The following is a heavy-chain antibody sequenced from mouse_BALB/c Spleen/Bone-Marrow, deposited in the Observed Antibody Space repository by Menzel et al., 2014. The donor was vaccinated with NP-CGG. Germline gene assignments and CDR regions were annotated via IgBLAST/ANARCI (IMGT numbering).Heavy chain of an antibody. Sequence: VHVKQSGPELEKPGASVKISCKASGYSFTGYNMNWVKQSNGKSLEWIGNIDPYYGGTSYNQKFKGKATLTVDKSSSTAYMQLKSLTSEDSAVYYCARGGATATSEAMDYWGQGTSVTVSS. CDR1: GYSFTGYN. J-gene: IGHJ4*01. CDR3: ARGGATATSEAMDY. D-gene: IGHD1-2*01. CDR2: IDPYYGGT. V-gene: IGHV1-39*01.